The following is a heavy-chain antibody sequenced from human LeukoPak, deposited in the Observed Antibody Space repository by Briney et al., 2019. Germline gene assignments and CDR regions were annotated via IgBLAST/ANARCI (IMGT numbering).Heavy chain of an antibody. D-gene: IGHD3-10*01. CDR3: ARDVNPGYYYGSGSYTSWFDP. Sequence: PSQTLSLTCTVSGGSISSGDYYWSWIRQPPGKGLEWIGYIYYSGSTYYNPSLKSRVTISVDTSKNQFSLKLSSVTAADTAVYYCARDVNPGYYYGSGSYTSWFDPWGQGTLVTVSS. CDR2: IYYSGST. J-gene: IGHJ5*02. CDR1: GGSISSGDYY. V-gene: IGHV4-30-4*01.